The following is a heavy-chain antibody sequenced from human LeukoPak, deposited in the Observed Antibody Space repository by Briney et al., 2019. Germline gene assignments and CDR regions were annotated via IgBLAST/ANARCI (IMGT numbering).Heavy chain of an antibody. CDR3: ARIGNYYDSSGYYSLPDY. CDR1: GYTFTSYD. CDR2: MNPNSGNT. J-gene: IGHJ4*02. Sequence: ASVKVSCKASGYTFTSYDINWVRQAPGQGLEWMGWMNPNSGNTGYAQKFQGRVTMTRNTSISTAYMELSSLRSEDTAVYYCARIGNYYDSSGYYSLPDYWGQGTLVTVSS. D-gene: IGHD3-22*01. V-gene: IGHV1-8*01.